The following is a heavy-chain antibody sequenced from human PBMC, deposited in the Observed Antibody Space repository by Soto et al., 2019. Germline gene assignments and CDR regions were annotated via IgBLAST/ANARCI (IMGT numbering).Heavy chain of an antibody. CDR2: ISYDGSNK. CDR3: ARDHSSGWYNDY. J-gene: IGHJ4*02. CDR1: GFTFSSYA. D-gene: IGHD6-19*01. Sequence: QVQLVESGGGVVQPGRSLRLSCAASGFTFSSYAMHWVRQAPGKGLEWVAVISYDGSNKYYADSVKGRFTISRDNSKNPLYLQMNSLRAEDTAVYYCARDHSSGWYNDYWGQGTLVTVSS. V-gene: IGHV3-30-3*01.